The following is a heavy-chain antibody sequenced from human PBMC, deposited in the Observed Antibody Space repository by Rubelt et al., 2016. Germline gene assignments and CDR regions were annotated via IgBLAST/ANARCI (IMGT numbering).Heavy chain of an antibody. V-gene: IGHV3-74*01. CDR1: GFTFSSYA. D-gene: IGHD3-9*01. CDR3: ASPSAVLGRYSDAFDI. J-gene: IGHJ3*02. CDR2: INSDGSST. Sequence: LVQPGGSLRLSCAASGFTFSSYAMSWVRQAPGKGLEWVPRINSDGSSTSYADSVKGRFTISRDNAKNTLYLQMNSLRAEDTAVYYCASPSAVLGRYSDAFDIWGQGTMVTVSS.